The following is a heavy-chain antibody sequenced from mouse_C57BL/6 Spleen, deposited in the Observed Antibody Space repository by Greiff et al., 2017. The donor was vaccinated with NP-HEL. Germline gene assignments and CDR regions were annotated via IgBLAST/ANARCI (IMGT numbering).Heavy chain of an antibody. Sequence: QVQLQQPGAELVRPGSSVKLSCKASGYTFTSYWMHWVKQRPIQGLEWIGNIDPSDSETHYNQKFKDKATLTVDKSSSTAYMQLSSLTSEDSAVYYCARTLYEYDVYWYFDVWGTGTTVTVSS. CDR1: GYTFTSYW. J-gene: IGHJ1*03. CDR3: ARTLYEYDVYWYFDV. V-gene: IGHV1-52*01. CDR2: IDPSDSET. D-gene: IGHD2-4*01.